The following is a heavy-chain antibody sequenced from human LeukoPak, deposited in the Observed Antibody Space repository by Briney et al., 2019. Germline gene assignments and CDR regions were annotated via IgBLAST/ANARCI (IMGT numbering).Heavy chain of an antibody. J-gene: IGHJ4*02. D-gene: IGHD6-6*01. Sequence: GGSLRLSCAASGSTFRSYAMHWVRQAPGKGLEWVAVISYDGGNKHYADSVKGRFTISRDNSKNTLYLQMSSLRSEDTAMYYCAAYSISSWDYWGQGTLVTVSS. CDR2: ISYDGGNK. CDR3: AAYSISSWDY. V-gene: IGHV3-30*04. CDR1: GSTFRSYA.